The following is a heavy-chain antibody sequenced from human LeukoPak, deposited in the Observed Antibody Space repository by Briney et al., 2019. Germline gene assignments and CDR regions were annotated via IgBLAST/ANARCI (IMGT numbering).Heavy chain of an antibody. CDR2: ITTSGSTI. J-gene: IGHJ4*02. Sequence: PGGSLRLFCAASGFTFSDSYMTWIRQAPGKGLEWVSYITTSGSTIYADSLKGRFAISRDNAKNSLYLQMNSLRAEDTAVYYCAREDNSNWNIDYWGQRTLVTVFS. V-gene: IGHV3-11*04. D-gene: IGHD1-1*01. CDR1: GFTFSDSY. CDR3: AREDNSNWNIDY.